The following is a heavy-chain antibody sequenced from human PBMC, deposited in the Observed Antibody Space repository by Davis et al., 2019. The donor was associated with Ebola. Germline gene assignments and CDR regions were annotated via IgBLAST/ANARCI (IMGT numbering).Heavy chain of an antibody. J-gene: IGHJ4*02. Sequence: SCAASGFTFSSYWMSWVRQAPGKGLEWVANIKQDGSEKYYVDSVKGRFTISRDNAKNSLYLQMNSLRAEDTAVYYCARDGSYSSSSGDYWGQGTLVTVSS. CDR3: ARDGSYSSSSGDY. CDR2: IKQDGSEK. D-gene: IGHD6-6*01. CDR1: GFTFSSYW. V-gene: IGHV3-7*01.